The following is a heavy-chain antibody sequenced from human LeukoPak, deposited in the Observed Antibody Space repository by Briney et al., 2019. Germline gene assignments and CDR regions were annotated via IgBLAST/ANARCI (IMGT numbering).Heavy chain of an antibody. CDR2: IIPIFGTA. CDR1: GGTFSSYA. Sequence: ASVKVSCKASGGTFSSYAITWVRQAPGHGLEWMGGIIPIFGTANYAQKFQGRVTITADESTSTAYMELSSLRSDDTAVYYCARDRGSEAFDIWGQGTMVTVSS. V-gene: IGHV1-69*13. CDR3: ARDRGSEAFDI. J-gene: IGHJ3*02. D-gene: IGHD1-26*01.